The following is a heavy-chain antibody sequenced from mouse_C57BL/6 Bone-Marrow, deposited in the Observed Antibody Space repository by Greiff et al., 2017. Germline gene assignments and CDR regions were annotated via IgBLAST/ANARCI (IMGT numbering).Heavy chain of an antibody. D-gene: IGHD1-1*01. Sequence: VQLKESGAELVRPGASVKLSCTASGFNINDDYMHWVKQRPEQGLEWIGWIDPENGDTEYASKFQGKATITADTASNTAYLQLSSLTSEDTAVYYCTTVVHYWGQGTTLTVSS. CDR3: TTVVHY. V-gene: IGHV14-4*01. CDR1: GFNINDDY. J-gene: IGHJ2*01. CDR2: IDPENGDT.